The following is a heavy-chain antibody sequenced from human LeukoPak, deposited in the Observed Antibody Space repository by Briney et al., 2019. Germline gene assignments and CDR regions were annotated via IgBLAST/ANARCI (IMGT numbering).Heavy chain of an antibody. CDR2: ISKNGNT. V-gene: IGHV3-23*01. CDR1: GFTFSSYA. J-gene: IGHJ4*02. CDR3: AKVGGRWLQLRGYFDY. Sequence: GGSLRLSCAASGFTFSSYAMTWVRQAPGKGLEWVSDISKNGNTYYADSVKGRFTVSRDNSKNTVHLQMNSLRAEDTAVYYCAKVGGRWLQLRGYFDYWGQGTLVTVS. D-gene: IGHD5-24*01.